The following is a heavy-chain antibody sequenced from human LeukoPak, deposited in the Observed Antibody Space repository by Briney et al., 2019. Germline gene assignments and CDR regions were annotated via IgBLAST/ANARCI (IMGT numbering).Heavy chain of an antibody. CDR2: ISGSGGST. D-gene: IGHD3-22*01. CDR3: AQGAYYYDDAFDI. V-gene: IGHV3-23*01. J-gene: IGHJ3*02. CDR1: GFTFSSYA. Sequence: GGSLRLSCAASGFTFSSYAMSWVRQAPGKGLEWVSAISGSGGSTYYADSVKGRFTIYRDNSKNTLYLQMNSLRAEDTAVYYCAQGAYYYDDAFDIWGQGTMVTVSS.